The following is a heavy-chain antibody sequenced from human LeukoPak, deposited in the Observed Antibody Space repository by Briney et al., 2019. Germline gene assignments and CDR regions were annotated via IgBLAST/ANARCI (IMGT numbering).Heavy chain of an antibody. CDR2: ISSSSSYI. CDR1: GFTFNNYG. D-gene: IGHD5-18*01. V-gene: IGHV3-21*01. J-gene: IGHJ6*03. Sequence: GGSLRLSCEASGFTFNNYGMSWVRQAPGKGLEWVSSISSSSSYIYYADSVKGRFTISRDNAKNSLYLQMNSLRAEDTAVYYCAREVGYSYGYGYYYCMDVWGKGTTVTVSS. CDR3: AREVGYSYGYGYYYCMDV.